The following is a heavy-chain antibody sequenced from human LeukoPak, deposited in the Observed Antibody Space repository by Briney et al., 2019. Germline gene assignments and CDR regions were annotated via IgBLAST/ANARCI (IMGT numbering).Heavy chain of an antibody. CDR2: MNPNSGNT. J-gene: IGHJ4*02. CDR1: GYTFTSYG. V-gene: IGHV1-8*02. D-gene: IGHD3-10*01. CDR3: ARGRESYYTSVDY. Sequence: ASVKVSCKASGYTFTSYGISWVRQATGQGLEWMGWMNPNSGNTGYAQKFQGRVTMTRNTSISTAYMELSSLRSEDTAVYYCARGRESYYTSVDYWGQGTLVTVSS.